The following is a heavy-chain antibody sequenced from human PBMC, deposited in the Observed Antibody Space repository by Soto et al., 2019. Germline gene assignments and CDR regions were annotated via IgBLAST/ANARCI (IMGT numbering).Heavy chain of an antibody. CDR2: IYTAGGT. CDR1: GFTVSNTY. V-gene: IGHV3-53*02. CDR3: ARAVPVAKARFNP. D-gene: IGHD2-2*01. J-gene: IGHJ5*02. Sequence: EVQLVETGGGLIQPGGSLSLSCAASGFTVSNTYMTWVRQPPGKGLECVSVIYTAGGTNYADSVKGRFIISRDISTNTLYLQMNSLRADDTPVYYCARAVPVAKARFNPWGQGTLPTVSS.